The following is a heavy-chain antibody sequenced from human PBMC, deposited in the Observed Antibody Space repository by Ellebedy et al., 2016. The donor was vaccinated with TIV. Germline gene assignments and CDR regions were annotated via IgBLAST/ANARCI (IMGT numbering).Heavy chain of an antibody. CDR2: IIPIFGTA. CDR1: GGTFSSYA. Sequence: SVKVSCXASGGTFSSYAISWVRQAPGQGLEWMGGIIPIFGTANYAQKFQGRVTITADESTSTAYMELSSLRSEDTAVYYCATGPEGYCSGGSCYSDYWGQGTLVTVSS. V-gene: IGHV1-69*13. D-gene: IGHD2-15*01. J-gene: IGHJ4*02. CDR3: ATGPEGYCSGGSCYSDY.